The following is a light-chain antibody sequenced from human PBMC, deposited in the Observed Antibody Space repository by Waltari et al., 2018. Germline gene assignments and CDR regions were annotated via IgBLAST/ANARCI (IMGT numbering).Light chain of an antibody. V-gene: IGKV3-11*01. Sequence: EIVLTQSPATLSLSPGERATLFCRASESIGNYLAWYQQIPGQAPRLLIYYVSNRATGIPARFSGSGSGTDFSLTISSLEAEDFALYYCQQRSNRLLSFGGGTQVEI. J-gene: IGKJ4*01. CDR1: ESIGNY. CDR2: YVS. CDR3: QQRSNRLLS.